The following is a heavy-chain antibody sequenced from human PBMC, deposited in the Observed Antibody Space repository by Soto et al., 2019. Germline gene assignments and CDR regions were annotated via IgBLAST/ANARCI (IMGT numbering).Heavy chain of an antibody. CDR1: GFTFSSYG. J-gene: IGHJ4*02. Sequence: GGSLRLSCAACGFTFSSYGMHWVRQAPGKGLEWVAVIWYDGSNKYYADSVKGRFTISRDNSKNTLYLQMNSLGAEDTAVYYCARDHGGTAFDYWGQGTLVTVSS. D-gene: IGHD1-1*01. CDR2: IWYDGSNK. CDR3: ARDHGGTAFDY. V-gene: IGHV3-33*01.